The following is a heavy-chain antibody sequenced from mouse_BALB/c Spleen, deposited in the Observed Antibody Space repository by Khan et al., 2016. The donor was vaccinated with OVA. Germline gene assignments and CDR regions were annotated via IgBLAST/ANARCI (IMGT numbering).Heavy chain of an antibody. CDR1: GYSITSDYA. Sequence: EVQLQESGPGLVKPSQSLSLTCTVTGYSITSDYAWNWIRQFPGNKLEWMGYISYSGNIHYNPSHKSRIIINRDTSKHQFFLKLNSVATEDTATYYCARIYGGDFDYWGEGTTLTVSS. CDR3: ARIYGGDFDY. D-gene: IGHD1-1*01. J-gene: IGHJ2*01. V-gene: IGHV3-2*02. CDR2: ISYSGNI.